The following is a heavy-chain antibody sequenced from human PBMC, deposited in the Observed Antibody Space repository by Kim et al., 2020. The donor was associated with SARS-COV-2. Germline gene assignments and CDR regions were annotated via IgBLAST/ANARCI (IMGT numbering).Heavy chain of an antibody. CDR2: MDPKSGST. D-gene: IGHD1-26*01. J-gene: IGHJ4*02. V-gene: IGHV1-8*02. CDR1: FSPFHLSY. CDR3: ARGERLDS. Sequence: ASVKVSFPSSFSPFHLSYIPLVLPAAGPGLEWMGWMDPKSGSTGYAQQFQGRVTMSRDTSTNTAYMELNSLRVEDTAVYYCARGERLDSWGQGTLVTVSS.